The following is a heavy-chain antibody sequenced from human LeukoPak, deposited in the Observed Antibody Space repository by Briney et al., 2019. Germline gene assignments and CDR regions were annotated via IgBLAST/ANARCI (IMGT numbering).Heavy chain of an antibody. D-gene: IGHD3-3*01. V-gene: IGHV3-7*01. J-gene: IGHJ4*02. CDR1: GFTFSSYW. Sequence: GGSLRLSCAASGFTFSSYWMSWVRQAPGEGLEWVANIKQDGSEKYYVDSVKGRFTISRDNAKNSLYLQMNSLRAEDTAVYYCARTSITIFGVANYYFDYWGQGTLVTVSS. CDR3: ARTSITIFGVANYYFDY. CDR2: IKQDGSEK.